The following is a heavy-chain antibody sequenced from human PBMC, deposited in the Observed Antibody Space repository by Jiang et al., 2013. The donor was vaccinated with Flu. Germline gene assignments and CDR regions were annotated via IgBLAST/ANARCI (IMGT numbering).Heavy chain of an antibody. CDR2: IYWDDDK. CDR3: AHSWGGKLLHCYFDY. V-gene: IGHV2-5*02. D-gene: IGHD1-26*01. CDR1: GFSLSTSGVG. J-gene: IGHJ4*02. Sequence: KPTQTLTLTCTFSGFSLSTSGVGVGWIRQPPGKALEWLALIYWDDDKRYSPSLKSRLTITKDTSKNQVVLTMTNMDPVDTATYYCAHSWGGKLLHCYFDYWGQGTLVTVSS.